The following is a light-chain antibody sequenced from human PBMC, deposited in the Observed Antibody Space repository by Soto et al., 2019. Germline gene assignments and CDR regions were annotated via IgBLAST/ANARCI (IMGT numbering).Light chain of an antibody. CDR3: CSYVGSSVV. V-gene: IGLV2-23*01. CDR1: SSDVGSYNL. Sequence: QYALTQPASVSGSPGQSITISCTGTSSDVGSYNLVSWYQHHPGKAPKVMIYEDNKRPSGVSNRFSGSKSGNTASLTISGLQAEDAADYFCCSYVGSSVVFGGGTKVTVL. CDR2: EDN. J-gene: IGLJ2*01.